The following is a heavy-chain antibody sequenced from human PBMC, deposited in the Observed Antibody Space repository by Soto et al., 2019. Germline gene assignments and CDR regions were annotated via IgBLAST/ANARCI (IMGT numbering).Heavy chain of an antibody. Sequence: GPPVKVSCKASGGTFSSYAISWVRQAPGQGLEWMGGIIPIFGTANYAQKFQGRVTITADESTSTAYMELSSLRSEDTAVYYCAVTTYYDFWSGYAADYWGQGTLVTVSS. CDR3: AVTTYYDFWSGYAADY. V-gene: IGHV1-69*13. J-gene: IGHJ4*02. CDR1: GGTFSSYA. D-gene: IGHD3-3*01. CDR2: IIPIFGTA.